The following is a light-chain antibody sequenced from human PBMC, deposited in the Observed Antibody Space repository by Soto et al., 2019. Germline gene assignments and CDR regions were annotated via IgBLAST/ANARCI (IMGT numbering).Light chain of an antibody. CDR1: SSDVGGSNY. CDR3: SSYTSSSTSYV. Sequence: QSVLTQPASVSGSPGQSITISCTGTSSDVGGSNYVSWYQQHPGKAPKVMICEVSNRPSGVSNRFSGSKSGNTASLTISGLQAEDEADYYCSSYTSSSTSYVFGTGTKLTVL. V-gene: IGLV2-14*01. CDR2: EVS. J-gene: IGLJ1*01.